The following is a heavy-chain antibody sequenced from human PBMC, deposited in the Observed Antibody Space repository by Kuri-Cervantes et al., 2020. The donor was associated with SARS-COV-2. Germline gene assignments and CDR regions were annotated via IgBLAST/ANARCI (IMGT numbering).Heavy chain of an antibody. CDR2: IHSSGST. CDR1: NGSIRSSSYY. CDR3: ARSFMVASYFDY. D-gene: IGHD5-12*01. Sequence: ESLKISCSVSNGSIRSSSYYWGWIRQPPGKGLEWIGSIHSSGSTYYNPSLKSRVTISLETSKNQFSLKLSSMTAADTAVYYCARSFMVASYFDYWGQGILVTVSS. J-gene: IGHJ4*02. V-gene: IGHV4-39*01.